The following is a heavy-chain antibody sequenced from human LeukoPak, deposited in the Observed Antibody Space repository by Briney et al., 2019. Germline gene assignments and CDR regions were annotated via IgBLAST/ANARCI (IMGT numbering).Heavy chain of an antibody. V-gene: IGHV3-48*03. D-gene: IGHD5-18*01. CDR3: ARDSRWIQFDY. Sequence: AGSLSFSCAAYGFTFSNYERNWVRQAPGKGLKWVSYISSSGGTTYYADSVRGRFTVSRDNSKNTLYLQMNSLRADDTAVYYCARDSRWIQFDYWGQGTLVTVSS. CDR2: ISSSGGTT. J-gene: IGHJ4*02. CDR1: GFTFSNYE.